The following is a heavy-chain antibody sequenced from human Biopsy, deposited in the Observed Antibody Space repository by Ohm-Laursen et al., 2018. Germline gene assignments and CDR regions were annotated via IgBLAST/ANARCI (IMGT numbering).Heavy chain of an antibody. J-gene: IGHJ5*02. Sequence: ASVKVSCKASGYDFLDFHIHWVRQVPGQGLEWIGHINPHTGVTKYAQKFLDRITMTGDTSISTAYMDLSRLTSADTGIYYCARPSGGVSTIGFDPWGQGTTVTVSS. V-gene: IGHV1-2*05. CDR3: ARPSGGVSTIGFDP. D-gene: IGHD5/OR15-5a*01. CDR1: GYDFLDFH. CDR2: INPHTGVT.